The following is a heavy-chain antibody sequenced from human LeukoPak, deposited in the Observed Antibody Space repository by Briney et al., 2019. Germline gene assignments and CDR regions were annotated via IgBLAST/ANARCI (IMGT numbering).Heavy chain of an antibody. D-gene: IGHD6-13*01. CDR2: IYHSGST. Sequence: SETLSLTCAVYGGSFSDYYWSWLRQPPGKGLEWIGEIYHSGSTNYNPSLKSRVTLSVDKSKNQFSLKLSSVTAAAPAVYYCARDRASSLAGKGAGGGAFDYWGQGTLVTVSS. J-gene: IGHJ4*02. CDR3: ARDRASSLAGKGAGGGAFDY. CDR1: GGSFSDYY. V-gene: IGHV4-34*01.